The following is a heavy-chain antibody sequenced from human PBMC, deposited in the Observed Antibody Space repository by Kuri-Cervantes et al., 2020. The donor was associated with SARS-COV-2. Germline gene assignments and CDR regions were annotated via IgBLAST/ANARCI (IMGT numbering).Heavy chain of an antibody. D-gene: IGHD6-6*01. CDR2: ISYDGSNK. CDR1: GFTFSSYA. J-gene: IGHJ3*02. Sequence: GESLKISCAASGFTFSSYAMHWVRQAPGKGLEWVAVISYDGSNKYYADSVKGRFTISRDNSKNTLYLQMNSLRAEDTAVYYCARVNDVIAARLHDAFDIWGQGTMVTVSS. V-gene: IGHV3-30-3*01. CDR3: ARVNDVIAARLHDAFDI.